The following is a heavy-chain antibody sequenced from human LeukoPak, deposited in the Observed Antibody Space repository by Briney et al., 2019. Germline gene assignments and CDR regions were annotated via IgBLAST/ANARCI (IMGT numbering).Heavy chain of an antibody. CDR2: IYSCGSA. CDR1: GFTVSSNY. CDR3: ARWGSGTSCPNTSKRQYFQH. V-gene: IGHV3-66*02. D-gene: IGHD2-15*01. Sequence: QPGGSLRLSCAASGFTVSSNYMSWVRQAPGKGLEWVSVIYSCGSAYYADSVKGRFTISRDNSKNTLYLQMNSLRAEDTAVYYCARWGSGTSCPNTSKRQYFQHWGQGTLVTVSS. J-gene: IGHJ1*01.